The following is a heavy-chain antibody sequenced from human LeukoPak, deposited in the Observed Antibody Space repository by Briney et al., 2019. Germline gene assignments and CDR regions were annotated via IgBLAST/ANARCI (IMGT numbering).Heavy chain of an antibody. Sequence: ASVKVSCKASGYTFTGYYMHWVRQAPGQGLEWMGWINPNSGGTNYAQKFQGRVTMPRDTSISTAYMELSRLRSDDTAVYYCAREGTPRTIVISPVWFDPWGQGTLVTVSS. CDR2: INPNSGGT. CDR1: GYTFTGYY. CDR3: AREGTPRTIVISPVWFDP. D-gene: IGHD1-14*01. V-gene: IGHV1-2*02. J-gene: IGHJ5*02.